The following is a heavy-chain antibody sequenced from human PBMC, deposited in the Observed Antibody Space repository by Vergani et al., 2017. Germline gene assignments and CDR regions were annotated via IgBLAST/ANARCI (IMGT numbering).Heavy chain of an antibody. CDR1: GYTFTGYY. D-gene: IGHD3-22*01. J-gene: IGHJ2*01. Sequence: QVQLVQSGAEVKKPGASVKVSCKASGYTFTGYYMHWVRQAPGQGLEWMGWINPNSGGTNYAQKFQGRVTMTRDTSISTAYMELSRLRSDDTAVYYCASGPVSARLPYSDSSGYYRPPQYNWSFDLWGRGTLVTVSS. V-gene: IGHV1-2*02. CDR3: ASGPVSARLPYSDSSGYYRPPQYNWSFDL. CDR2: INPNSGGT.